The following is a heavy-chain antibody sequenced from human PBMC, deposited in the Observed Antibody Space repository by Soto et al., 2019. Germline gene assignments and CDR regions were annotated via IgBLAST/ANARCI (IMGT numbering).Heavy chain of an antibody. V-gene: IGHV3-21*01. CDR2: ISSSSSYI. CDR1: GFTFSSYS. J-gene: IGHJ6*02. D-gene: IGHD6-6*01. CDR3: ARVENEYSSSSGSYGMDV. Sequence: LRLSCAASGFTFSSYSMNWVRQAPGKGLEWVSSISSSSSYIYYADSVKGRFTISRDNAKNSLYLQMNSLRAEDAAVYYCARVENEYSSSSGSYGMDVWGQGTTVTVSS.